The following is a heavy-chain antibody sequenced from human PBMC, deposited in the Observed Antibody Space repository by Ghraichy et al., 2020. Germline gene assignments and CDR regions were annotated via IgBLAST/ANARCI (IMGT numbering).Heavy chain of an antibody. J-gene: IGHJ4*02. CDR3: ASRKYNSPYYFDY. D-gene: IGHD6-6*01. Sequence: SETLSLTCAVSGGSISSSNWWSWVRQPPGKGLEWIGEIYHSGSTNYNPSLKSRVTISVDKSKNQFSLTLSSVTAADTAVYYCASRKYNSPYYFDYWGQGTLVTVSS. CDR1: GGSISSSNW. V-gene: IGHV4-4*02. CDR2: IYHSGST.